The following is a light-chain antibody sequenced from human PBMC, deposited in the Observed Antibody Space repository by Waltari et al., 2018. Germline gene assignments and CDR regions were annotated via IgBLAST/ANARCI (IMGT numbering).Light chain of an antibody. CDR1: SSDVGNYNH. Sequence: QSALTQPPSASGSPGQSVTISCTGTSSDVGNYNHVSWYQQHPGKAPKLIIYEVSNRPSGVPDPFSGSTSGTTASLTVSGLQTEDEADYYCISYAGTNIHYVFGTGTKVTVL. CDR2: EVS. CDR3: ISYAGTNIHYV. V-gene: IGLV2-8*01. J-gene: IGLJ1*01.